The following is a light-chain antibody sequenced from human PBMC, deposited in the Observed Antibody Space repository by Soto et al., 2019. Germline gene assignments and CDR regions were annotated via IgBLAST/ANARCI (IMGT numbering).Light chain of an antibody. Sequence: QSALTQPASVSGSPGQSITISCTGTSSDVGGYNYVSWYQQHPGKAPKLMIYEVSNRPSGVSNRFSGSKSGNTASLTVFGLQAGDEADYYCSSYTSSSTWVFGGGTKLTVL. V-gene: IGLV2-14*01. CDR3: SSYTSSSTWV. CDR2: EVS. CDR1: SSDVGGYNY. J-gene: IGLJ3*02.